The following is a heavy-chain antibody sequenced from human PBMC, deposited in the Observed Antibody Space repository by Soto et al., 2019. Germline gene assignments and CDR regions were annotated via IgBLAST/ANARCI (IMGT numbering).Heavy chain of an antibody. D-gene: IGHD3-16*01. CDR3: ARHAAYDSVWGKSDGSDY. CDR2: MYYSGAT. CDR1: GGSISSNSYY. Sequence: PSETLSLTCTVSGGSISSNSYYWDWIRQPPGKGLEWIGSMYYSGATYHNPSLQSRVTISVDTSKNQFSLHLSSVTAADTAVYYCARHAAYDSVWGKSDGSDYWGQGTLVTSP. V-gene: IGHV4-39*01. J-gene: IGHJ4*02.